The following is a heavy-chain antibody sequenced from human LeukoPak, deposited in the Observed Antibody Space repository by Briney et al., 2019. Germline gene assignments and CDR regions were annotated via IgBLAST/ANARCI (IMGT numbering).Heavy chain of an antibody. V-gene: IGHV3-23*01. D-gene: IGHD2-15*01. J-gene: IGHJ6*03. Sequence: GSLRLSCAAPGITFSSYGMSWVRQAPGKGLEWVSSISSTGGTTYYADSVKGRFTISRDNSKNTLYLQMNSLRAEDTAIYYCAKNGDRGAYCTGGTCYPYFYYYMDVWGKGTTVTI. CDR2: ISSTGGTT. CDR3: AKNGDRGAYCTGGTCYPYFYYYMDV. CDR1: GITFSSYG.